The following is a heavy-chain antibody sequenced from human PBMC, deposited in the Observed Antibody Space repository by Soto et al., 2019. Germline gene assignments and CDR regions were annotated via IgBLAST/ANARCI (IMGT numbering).Heavy chain of an antibody. D-gene: IGHD3-10*01. Sequence: QVQLEQSGAEVKKPGSSVKVSCKASGGTLSDHGVAWLRQAPGQGLEWMGGTIPVFNTAKYAQKFQGRVTVTADKFTNIAYMELSSVRSADTAFYFCARGVYGSGNYYTGPSAFDIWGQGTMVIVSS. CDR2: TIPVFNTA. CDR3: ARGVYGSGNYYTGPSAFDI. V-gene: IGHV1-69*06. CDR1: GGTLSDHG. J-gene: IGHJ3*02.